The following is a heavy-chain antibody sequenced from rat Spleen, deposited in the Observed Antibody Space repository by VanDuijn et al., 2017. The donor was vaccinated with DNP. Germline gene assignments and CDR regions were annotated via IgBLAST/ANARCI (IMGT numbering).Heavy chain of an antibody. V-gene: IGHV5S10*01. J-gene: IGHJ2*01. CDR1: GFTFSDYN. D-gene: IGHD5-1*01. CDR2: ISNSGSET. Sequence: EVQLVESGGDLVQSGRSLKVSCAASGFTFSDYNMAWVRQAPKKGLEWVATISNSGSETKYRDSVQGRFTISRDNAKNTLYLQMDSLRSEDTATYYCKLGGAYWGQGVMVTVSS. CDR3: KLGGAY.